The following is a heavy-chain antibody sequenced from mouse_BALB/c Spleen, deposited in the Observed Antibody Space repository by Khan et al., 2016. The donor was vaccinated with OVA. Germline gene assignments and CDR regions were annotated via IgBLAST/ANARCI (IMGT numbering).Heavy chain of an antibody. CDR2: IFPGGGYT. CDR3: AERGAARATWDYFDY. J-gene: IGHJ2*01. Sequence: QVQLQQSGAELVRPGTSVKMSCKAAGYTFTNYWIGWVKQRPGHGLEWIGDIFPGGGYTNYNEKFKGKATMTADTSSSTAYMQLSSLTSEDSAIXYCAERGAARATWDYFDYWGQGTTLTVSS. D-gene: IGHD3-1*01. CDR1: GYTFTNYW. V-gene: IGHV1-63*02.